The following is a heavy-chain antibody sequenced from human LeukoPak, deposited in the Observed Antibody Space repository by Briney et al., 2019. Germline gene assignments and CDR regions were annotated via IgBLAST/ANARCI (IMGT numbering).Heavy chain of an antibody. J-gene: IGHJ5*02. CDR3: VRGGGWDAWFDP. V-gene: IGHV4-61*05. Sequence: PSETLSLTCTVFGDSIISSSHYWGWIRQPPGKGLEWIGYTHYSGSTNYNPSLKSRVTISVDTSKNQFSLKLRSVTAADTAVYYCVRGGGWDAWFDPWGQGTLVTVSS. CDR2: THYSGST. CDR1: GDSIISSSHY. D-gene: IGHD6-19*01.